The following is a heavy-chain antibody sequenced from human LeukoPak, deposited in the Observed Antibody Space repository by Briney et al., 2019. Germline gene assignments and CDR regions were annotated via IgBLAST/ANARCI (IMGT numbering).Heavy chain of an antibody. D-gene: IGHD1-1*01. CDR3: AREDTGAFDI. CDR1: GGSISSGGYS. Sequence: SETLSLTCTVSGGSISSGGYSWSWIRQPPGKGLEWIGYIYHSGSTYYNPSLKSRVTISVDGSKNQFSLKLSSVTAADTAVYYCAREDTGAFDIWGQGTMVTVSS. V-gene: IGHV4-30-2*01. CDR2: IYHSGST. J-gene: IGHJ3*02.